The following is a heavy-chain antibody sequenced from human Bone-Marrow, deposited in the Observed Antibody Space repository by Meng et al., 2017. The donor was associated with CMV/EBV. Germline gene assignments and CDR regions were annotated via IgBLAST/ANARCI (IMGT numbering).Heavy chain of an antibody. V-gene: IGHV4-39*01. Sequence: GSGGSVSSNSYYWAWIRQPPGEGLEWIGNIYYSGSTYYKPSLKSRVTISVDTSKNQFSLKLSSVTAADTAIYYCARRAGYDSRFDPWGQGILVTVSS. D-gene: IGHD5-12*01. J-gene: IGHJ5*02. CDR3: ARRAGYDSRFDP. CDR2: IYYSGST. CDR1: GGSVSSNSYY.